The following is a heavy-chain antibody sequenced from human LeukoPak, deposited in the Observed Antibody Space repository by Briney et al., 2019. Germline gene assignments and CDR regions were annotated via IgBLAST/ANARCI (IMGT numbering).Heavy chain of an antibody. V-gene: IGHV4-39*01. CDR1: GVSISSSYSY. J-gene: IGHJ4*02. Sequence: SETLSLTCTVSGVSISSSYSYWGWIRQPPGEGLEWIGSIYYSGSTYYNPSLKSRVTISVDTSKNQFSLKLSSVTAADTAVYYCARYGFRRPFDYWGQGTLVTVSS. CDR3: ARYGFRRPFDY. CDR2: IYYSGST. D-gene: IGHD5-24*01.